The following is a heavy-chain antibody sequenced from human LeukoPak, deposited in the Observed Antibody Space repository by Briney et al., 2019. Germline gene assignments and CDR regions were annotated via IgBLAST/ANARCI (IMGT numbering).Heavy chain of an antibody. CDR3: ARDSDVMILFVAF. J-gene: IGHJ4*02. CDR2: INPQNGGT. D-gene: IGHD3-3*01. Sequence: ASVKVSCKASGGTFSSYAISWVRQAPGQGLEWLGWINPQNGGTVYAQRFQERVTLTRDTSINTVYMELTSLRSDDTAVYYCARDSDVMILFVAFWGQGTVVTVSS. CDR1: GGTFSSYA. V-gene: IGHV1-2*02.